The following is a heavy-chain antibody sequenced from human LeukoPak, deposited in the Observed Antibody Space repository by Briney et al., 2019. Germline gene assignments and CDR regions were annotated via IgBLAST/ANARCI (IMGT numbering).Heavy chain of an antibody. CDR2: TYYSGST. Sequence: SQTLSLTCSVSGDSISSYSWSWIRQPPGKGLEWIGYTYYSGSTKYNPPLESRVIISVDTSKNQFSLKLSSVTAADTAVYYCARDRGGYSSSWYDFWGQGTLVTVSS. D-gene: IGHD6-13*01. CDR1: GDSISSYS. J-gene: IGHJ5*01. V-gene: IGHV4-59*01. CDR3: ARDRGGYSSSWYDF.